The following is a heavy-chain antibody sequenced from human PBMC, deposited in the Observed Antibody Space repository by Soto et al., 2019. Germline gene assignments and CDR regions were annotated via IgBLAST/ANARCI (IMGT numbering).Heavy chain of an antibody. CDR1: AAALNPGNYY. J-gene: IGHJ5*02. V-gene: IGHV4-31*03. CDR3: ARLRIATNNYKWFDP. D-gene: IGHD2-21*01. Sequence: QVRLQESGPRLVKPSETLSLTCSVSAAALNPGNYYWSWIRQVPGKRLEWIGQIYATGAVDYNPSLRDRITFSQDPSERQFSLNVRLVTAADTAVYYCARLRIATNNYKWFDPWGQGTLGTVSS. CDR2: IYATGAV.